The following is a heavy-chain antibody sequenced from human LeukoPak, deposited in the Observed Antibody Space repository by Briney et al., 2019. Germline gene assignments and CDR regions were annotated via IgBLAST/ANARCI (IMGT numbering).Heavy chain of an antibody. D-gene: IGHD6-19*01. CDR3: ARRRGSGWYLDY. J-gene: IGHJ4*02. CDR1: GGSISSSSYY. V-gene: IGHV4-39*01. CDR2: IYYSGST. Sequence: SETLSLTCTVSGGSISSSSYYWGWIRQPPGKGLEWIGSIYYSGSTYYNPSLKSRVTISVDTSKNQFSLKLSSVTAADTAVYYCARRRGSGWYLDYWGQGTLVTVSS.